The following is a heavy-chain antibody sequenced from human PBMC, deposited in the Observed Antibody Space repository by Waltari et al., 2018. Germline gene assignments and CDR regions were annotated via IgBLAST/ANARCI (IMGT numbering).Heavy chain of an antibody. D-gene: IGHD6-6*01. J-gene: IGHJ4*02. Sequence: QVQLVESGGGVVQPGRSLRLSCAASGFTFRSDAMHWVRQAPGKGLEWVAVISYDGSNKYYADSVKGRFTISRDNSKNTLYLQMNSLRAEDTAVYYCAGGRAVAARPFDYWGQGTLVTVSS. V-gene: IGHV3-30-3*01. CDR1: GFTFRSDA. CDR2: ISYDGSNK. CDR3: AGGRAVAARPFDY.